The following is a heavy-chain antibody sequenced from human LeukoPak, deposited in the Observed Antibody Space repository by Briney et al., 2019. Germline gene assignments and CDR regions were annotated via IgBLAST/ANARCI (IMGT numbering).Heavy chain of an antibody. V-gene: IGHV5-51*01. D-gene: IGHD2-21*02. Sequence: GESLQISCQGSGYSFTSYWIGWVRQLPGKGVEWRGIIYPGDSDTRYSPSFQGQVTISADKSISTAYLQWSSLKASDTAMYYCARTATYCGGDCYFGYSDAFDIWGQGTMVTVSS. J-gene: IGHJ3*02. CDR2: IYPGDSDT. CDR3: ARTATYCGGDCYFGYSDAFDI. CDR1: GYSFTSYW.